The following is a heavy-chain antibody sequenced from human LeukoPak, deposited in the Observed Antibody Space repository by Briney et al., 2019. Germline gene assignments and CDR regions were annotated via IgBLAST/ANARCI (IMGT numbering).Heavy chain of an antibody. D-gene: IGHD4-17*01. Sequence: PGGSLRLSCAASGFTFRSYAMSWGRQAPGKGLEWVSAISGSGGSRYYADSVKGRFTISSDNSKNTLYLQMNSLRAEDTAVYYCAKRGEYGPYDYWGQGTLVTVCS. J-gene: IGHJ4*02. CDR3: AKRGEYGPYDY. CDR1: GFTFRSYA. CDR2: ISGSGGSR. V-gene: IGHV3-23*01.